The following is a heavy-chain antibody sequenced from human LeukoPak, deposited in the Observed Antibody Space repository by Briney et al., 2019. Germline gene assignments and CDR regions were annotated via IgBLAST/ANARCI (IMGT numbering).Heavy chain of an antibody. J-gene: IGHJ6*02. V-gene: IGHV4-34*01. CDR1: GGSFSGYY. CDR2: INHSGST. D-gene: IGHD4-11*01. CDR3: ARGVYSYYYYGMDV. Sequence: PETLSLTCAVYGGSFSGYYWSWIRQPPGKGLGWIGEINHSGSTNYHPSLKSRVTISVDTSKNQFSLKLSSVTAADTAVYYCARGVYSYYYYGMDVWGQGTTVTVSS.